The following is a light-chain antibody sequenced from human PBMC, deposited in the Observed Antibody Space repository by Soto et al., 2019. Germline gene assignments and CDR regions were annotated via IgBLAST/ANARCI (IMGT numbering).Light chain of an antibody. CDR3: QQYGTSPPIT. J-gene: IGKJ5*01. Sequence: EIVLTQSPGTLSLSPGERATLSCRASQSVSSNYLAWYQQKPGQAPRLLIYVASNRATGIPDRFSGSGSGTDFTLTISGLEPEDFAVYYCQQYGTSPPITFGQGTRQEIK. CDR1: QSVSSNY. CDR2: VAS. V-gene: IGKV3-20*01.